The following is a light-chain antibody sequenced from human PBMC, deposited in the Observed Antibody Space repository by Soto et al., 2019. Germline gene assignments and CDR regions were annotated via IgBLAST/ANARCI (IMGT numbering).Light chain of an antibody. J-gene: IGLJ1*01. CDR3: CSYAGSSTYA. V-gene: IGLV2-23*02. CDR2: EVS. CDR1: SSDVGSYNL. Sequence: QSVRTQPASVSGSPGQSITISCTGTSSDVGSYNLVSWYQQHPGKAPKLMIYEVSKRPSGVSNRFSGSKSGNTASLTISGLQAEDEADYYCCSYAGSSTYAFGTGTKVTVL.